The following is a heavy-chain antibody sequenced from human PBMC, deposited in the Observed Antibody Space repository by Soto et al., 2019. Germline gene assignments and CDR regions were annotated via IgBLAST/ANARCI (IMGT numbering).Heavy chain of an antibody. V-gene: IGHV3-23*01. CDR3: AKKAYYGSGTGLYFDY. J-gene: IGHJ4*02. Sequence: GGSLRLSCAASGFTFSSYAMSWVRQAPGKGLEWVSAISGSGGSTYYADSVKGRFTISRDNSKNTLYLQMNSLRAEDTAVYYCAKKAYYGSGTGLYFDYWGQGTLVTVSS. CDR1: GFTFSSYA. CDR2: ISGSGGST. D-gene: IGHD3-10*01.